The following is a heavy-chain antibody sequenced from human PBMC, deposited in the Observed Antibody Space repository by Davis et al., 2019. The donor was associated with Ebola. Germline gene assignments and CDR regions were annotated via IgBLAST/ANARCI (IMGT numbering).Heavy chain of an antibody. J-gene: IGHJ6*03. V-gene: IGHV1-69*13. CDR2: IIPIFGTA. Sequence: SVKVSCKASGGTFSSYAISWVRQAPGQGLEWMGGIIPIFGTANYAQKFQGRVTITADESTSTAYMELSSLRSEDTAVYYCARDNRPVVPAAMDPYYYYYMDVWGKGTTVTVSS. CDR1: GGTFSSYA. CDR3: ARDNRPVVPAAMDPYYYYYMDV. D-gene: IGHD2-2*01.